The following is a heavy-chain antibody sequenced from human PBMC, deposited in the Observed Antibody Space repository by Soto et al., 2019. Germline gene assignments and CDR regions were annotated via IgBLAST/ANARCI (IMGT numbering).Heavy chain of an antibody. J-gene: IGHJ6*03. CDR2: ISSNGGST. CDR1: GFTFSSYA. D-gene: IGHD1-26*01. V-gene: IGHV3-64*01. Sequence: GGSLRLSCAASGFTFSSYAMHWVRQAPGKGLEYVSAISSNGGSTYYANSVKGRFTISRDNSKNTLYLQMGSLRAEDMAVYYCARADHAIEGPHYYYYYMDVWGKGTTVTVSS. CDR3: ARADHAIEGPHYYYYYMDV.